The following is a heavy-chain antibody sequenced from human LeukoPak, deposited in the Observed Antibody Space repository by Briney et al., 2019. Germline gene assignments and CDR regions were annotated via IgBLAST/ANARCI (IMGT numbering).Heavy chain of an antibody. CDR3: ARVSYGDYVYFDY. J-gene: IGHJ4*02. V-gene: IGHV3-21*01. CDR1: GFTFGSYS. D-gene: IGHD4-17*01. Sequence: GGSLRLSCAASGFTFGSYSMNWVRQAPGKGLEWVSSISSSSSYIYYADSVKGRFTISRDNAKNSLYLQMNSLRAEDTAVYYCARVSYGDYVYFDYWGQGTLVTVSS. CDR2: ISSSSSYI.